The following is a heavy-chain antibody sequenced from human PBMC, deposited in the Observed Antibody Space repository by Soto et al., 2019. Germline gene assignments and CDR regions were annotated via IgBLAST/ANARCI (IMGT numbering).Heavy chain of an antibody. V-gene: IGHV3-30*04. CDR1: GFTFSSYP. D-gene: IGHD3-3*01. CDR3: AKEGVADMYYYYGMDV. CDR2: ISSDGNDK. J-gene: IGHJ6*02. Sequence: QVQLVESGGGVVQPGRSLRLSCVASGFTFSSYPIHWVRQAPGKGLEWVTTISSDGNDKYYSDSVKGRFTTSRDNSKNTVYLQMNHLIVEDTAVYYCAKEGVADMYYYYGMDVWGQGTTVNVSS.